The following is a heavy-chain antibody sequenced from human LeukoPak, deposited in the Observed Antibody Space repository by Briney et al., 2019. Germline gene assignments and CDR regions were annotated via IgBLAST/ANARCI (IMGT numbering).Heavy chain of an antibody. D-gene: IGHD2-2*01. CDR2: IDDNGNT. V-gene: IGHV4-59*02. Sequence: SETLSLTCTVSGVSVSTYSWTWIRQPPGKGLECVGHIDDNGNTNYNPSLKGRVTISVDKSENHFSLRLTSVTAADTAVYYCARFRVVVPAARRVPTDYFDYWGQGTLVTVSS. CDR1: GVSVSTYS. CDR3: ARFRVVVPAARRVPTDYFDY. J-gene: IGHJ4*02.